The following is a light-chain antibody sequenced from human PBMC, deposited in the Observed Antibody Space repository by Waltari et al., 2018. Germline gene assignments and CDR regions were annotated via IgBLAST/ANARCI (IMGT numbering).Light chain of an antibody. V-gene: IGLV2-23*01. CDR2: EGS. CDR1: SSDVGSYNL. CDR3: CSYAGSSTYV. Sequence: QSALIQPASVSGSPGQSITISCTGTSSDVGSYNLVSWYQQHPGKPPKPRIYEGSKPPSGVSNRFSGSKSGTTASLTLSGLQDEDVADYYCCSYAGSSTYVFGTGTKVTVL. J-gene: IGLJ1*01.